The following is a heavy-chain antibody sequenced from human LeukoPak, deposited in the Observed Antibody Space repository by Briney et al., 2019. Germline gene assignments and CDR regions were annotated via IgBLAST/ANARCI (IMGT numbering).Heavy chain of an antibody. V-gene: IGHV1-8*01. Sequence: ASVKVSCKASGYTFTSYDITWVRQATGQGIEWMGWMNPNSGNTGYAKKFQGRVTTTRNTSITTAYMELSSLRSEDAAVYYCARSKVETSTLPIDYWGQGTLVTVSS. J-gene: IGHJ4*02. CDR3: ARSKVETSTLPIDY. CDR1: GYTFTSYD. D-gene: IGHD4-23*01. CDR2: MNPNSGNT.